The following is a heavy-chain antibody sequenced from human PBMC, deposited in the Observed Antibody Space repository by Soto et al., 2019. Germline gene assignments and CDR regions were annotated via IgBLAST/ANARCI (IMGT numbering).Heavy chain of an antibody. CDR2: IKQGGVEK. CDR3: LVGTSAFDI. J-gene: IGHJ3*02. Sequence: EVQLVESGGDLAQPGGSLRLSCAASGFTLSNFWVNWVRQAPGKGLEWVANIKQGGVEKNYVDSVKGRFTISRDDTKNSLLLHLHNPRAVDAAIYYCLVGTSAFDIWGRWTTVTVSS. CDR1: GFTLSNFW. V-gene: IGHV3-7*01. D-gene: IGHD2-8*02.